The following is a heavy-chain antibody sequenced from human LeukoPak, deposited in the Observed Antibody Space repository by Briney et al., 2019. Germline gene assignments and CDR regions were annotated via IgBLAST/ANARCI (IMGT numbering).Heavy chain of an antibody. CDR2: IRYDGSNK. D-gene: IGHD1-26*01. Sequence: GGSLRLSCAASGFTFSSYGMHWVRQAPGKGLEWVAFIRYDGSNKYYAESVKGRFTISRANSKNTLYLQMNSLRAEDTAVYCCAKEAYSGSLRSFDYWGQGTLVTVSS. CDR3: AKEAYSGSLRSFDY. CDR1: GFTFSSYG. J-gene: IGHJ4*02. V-gene: IGHV3-30*02.